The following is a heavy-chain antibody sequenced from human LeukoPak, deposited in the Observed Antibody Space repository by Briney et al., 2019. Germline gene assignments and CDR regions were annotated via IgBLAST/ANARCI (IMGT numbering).Heavy chain of an antibody. Sequence: GGSLRLSCAASGFTFSSYSMNWARQAPGKGLEWVSYISGSSRTTYYADSVKGRFTISRDNAKNSVYLQMNSLRAEDTAVYYCARDPGIAAGGGDYWGQGTLVTVSS. CDR2: ISGSSRTT. CDR3: ARDPGIAAGGGDY. J-gene: IGHJ4*02. V-gene: IGHV3-48*01. D-gene: IGHD6-25*01. CDR1: GFTFSSYS.